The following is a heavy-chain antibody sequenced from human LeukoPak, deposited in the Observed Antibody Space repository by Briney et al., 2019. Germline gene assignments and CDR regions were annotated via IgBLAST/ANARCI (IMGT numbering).Heavy chain of an antibody. CDR2: IKQDGSKE. CDR3: TRVGYIDEGIDY. J-gene: IGHJ4*02. D-gene: IGHD5-24*01. CDR1: GFTFSGYG. V-gene: IGHV3-7*04. Sequence: PGRSLRLSCAASGFTFSGYGMHWVRQAPGKGLEWVANIKQDGSKESYVDSVKGRFTISRDNAKNSLYLQMNSLRAEDTAIYYCTRVGYIDEGIDYWGQGTLVTVSS.